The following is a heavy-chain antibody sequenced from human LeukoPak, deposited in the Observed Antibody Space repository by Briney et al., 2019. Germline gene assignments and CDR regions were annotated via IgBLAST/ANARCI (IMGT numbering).Heavy chain of an antibody. Sequence: ASVKVSCKASGYTFTGYYMHWVRQAPGQGHEWMGWINANSGGTNYAQKFQGRVTMTRDTSISTAYMELSRLRSDDTAVYYCARDNQDSSSWYTFGWFDPWGQGTLGTVSS. D-gene: IGHD6-13*01. CDR3: ARDNQDSSSWYTFGWFDP. V-gene: IGHV1-2*02. J-gene: IGHJ5*02. CDR1: GYTFTGYY. CDR2: INANSGGT.